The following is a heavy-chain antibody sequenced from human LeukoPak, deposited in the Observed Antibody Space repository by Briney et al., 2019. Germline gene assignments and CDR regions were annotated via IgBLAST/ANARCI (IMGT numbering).Heavy chain of an antibody. V-gene: IGHV3-48*03. J-gene: IGHJ4*02. D-gene: IGHD3-16*01. CDR3: AKDGGQGADY. CDR2: IGSSGSTV. Sequence: PGGSLRLSCAASGFTFSAYEMNWVRQAPGKGLEWVSYIGSSGSTVYYADSVKGRFTISRDNSKNTLYLQMNSLRAEDMAVYYCAKDGGQGADYWGQGTLVSVSS. CDR1: GFTFSAYE.